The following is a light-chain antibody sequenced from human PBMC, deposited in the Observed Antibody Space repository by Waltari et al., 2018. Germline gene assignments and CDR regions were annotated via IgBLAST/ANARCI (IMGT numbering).Light chain of an antibody. CDR3: LLYYGDSGV. CDR1: TGPVTNRYF. J-gene: IGLJ3*02. CDR2: STN. V-gene: IGLV7-43*01. Sequence: QTVVTQEPSLTVSPGGTVTLTCASSTGPVTNRYFPNWFQQKPGQAPRPLIYSTNNKHSWTPARCSGSLLGGRAALTLSGVRPEDEADDYCLLYYGDSGVFVGGTKLTVL.